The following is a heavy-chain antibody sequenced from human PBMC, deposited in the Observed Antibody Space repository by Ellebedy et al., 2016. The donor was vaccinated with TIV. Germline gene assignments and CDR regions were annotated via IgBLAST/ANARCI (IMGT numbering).Heavy chain of an antibody. CDR3: ASTSDIVVVPAAPPFFDY. Sequence: MPSETLSLTCTVSGGSISSGGYYWSWIRQHPGKGLEWIGYIYYSGSTYYNPSLKSRVTISVDTSKNQFSLKLSSVTAADTAVYYCASTSDIVVVPAAPPFFDYWGQGTLVTVSS. CDR2: IYYSGST. CDR1: GGSISSGGYY. J-gene: IGHJ4*02. V-gene: IGHV4-31*03. D-gene: IGHD2-2*01.